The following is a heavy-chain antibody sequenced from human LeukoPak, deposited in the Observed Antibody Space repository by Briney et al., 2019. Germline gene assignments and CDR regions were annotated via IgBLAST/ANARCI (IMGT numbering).Heavy chain of an antibody. CDR1: GFTFSSYA. Sequence: PGGSLRLSCAASGFTFSSYAMSWARQAPGKGLEWVASINHNGNVNYYVDSVKGRFTISGDNAKNSLYLQMSNLRAEDTAVYFCARGGGLDVWGQGATVTVSS. D-gene: IGHD3-16*01. CDR3: ARGGGLDV. V-gene: IGHV3-7*03. CDR2: INHNGNVN. J-gene: IGHJ6*02.